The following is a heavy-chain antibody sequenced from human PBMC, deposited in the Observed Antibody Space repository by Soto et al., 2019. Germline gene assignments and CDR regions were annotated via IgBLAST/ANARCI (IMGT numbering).Heavy chain of an antibody. Sequence: SETLSLTCTVSGGSISSSSDYWGWIRQPPGKGLEWIGSIYYSGSTYYNPSLKSRVTISVDTSKNQFSLKLSSVTAADTAVYYCARNGETSPSGFDCWGQGTLVT. CDR2: IYYSGST. CDR1: GGSISSSSDY. V-gene: IGHV4-39*01. J-gene: IGHJ4*02. D-gene: IGHD2-8*01. CDR3: ARNGETSPSGFDC.